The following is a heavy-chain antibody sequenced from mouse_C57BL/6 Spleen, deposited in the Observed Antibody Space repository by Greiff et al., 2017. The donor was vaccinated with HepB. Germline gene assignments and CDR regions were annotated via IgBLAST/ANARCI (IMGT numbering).Heavy chain of an antibody. V-gene: IGHV1-9*01. CDR1: GYTFTGYW. Sequence: QVQLQQSGAELMKPGASVKLSCKATGYTFTGYWIEWVKQRPGHGLEWIGEILPGSGSTNYNEKFKGKATFTADTSSNTAYMQLSSLTTEDSAIYNCARSTTYYYDPYYAMGYWGQGTSVTVSS. CDR3: ARSTTYYYDPYYAMGY. CDR2: ILPGSGST. J-gene: IGHJ4*01. D-gene: IGHD1-1*01.